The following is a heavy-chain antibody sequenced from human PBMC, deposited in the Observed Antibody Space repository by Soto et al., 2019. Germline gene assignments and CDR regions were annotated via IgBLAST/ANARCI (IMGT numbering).Heavy chain of an antibody. Sequence: GESRKISCKGSGYSFTSYWIGWVRQMPGKGLEWMGIIYPGDSDTTYSPSFQGQVTISADKSISTAYLQWSSLQASDTAMYYCARQARYSKIWPDWGQGTLVTVSS. CDR2: IYPGDSDT. CDR3: ARQARYSKIWPD. J-gene: IGHJ4*02. CDR1: GYSFTSYW. D-gene: IGHD2-21*01. V-gene: IGHV5-51*01.